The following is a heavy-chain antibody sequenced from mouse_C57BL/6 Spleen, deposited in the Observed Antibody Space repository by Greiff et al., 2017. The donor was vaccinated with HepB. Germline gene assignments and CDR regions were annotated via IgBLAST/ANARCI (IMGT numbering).Heavy chain of an antibody. J-gene: IGHJ2*01. CDR2: ISYDGSN. V-gene: IGHV3-6*01. CDR1: GYSITSGYY. CDR3: ARVDYYGSSYYFDY. Sequence: EVQLKESGPGLVKPSQSLSLTCSVTGYSITSGYYWNWIRQFPGNKLEWMGYISYDGSNNYNPSLKNRISITRDTSKNQFFLKLNSVTTEDTATYYCARVDYYGSSYYFDYWGQGTTLTVSS. D-gene: IGHD1-1*01.